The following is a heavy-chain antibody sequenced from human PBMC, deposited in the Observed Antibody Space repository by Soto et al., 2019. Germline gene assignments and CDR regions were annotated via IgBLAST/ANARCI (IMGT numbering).Heavy chain of an antibody. CDR2: ISWNSGSI. CDR1: GFTFDDYA. CDR3: AKGAYCSSTSCPGFDY. V-gene: IGHV3-9*01. D-gene: IGHD2-2*01. Sequence: EVQLVESGGGLVQPGRSRRLSCAVSGFTFDDYAMHWVRQAPGKGLEWVSGISWNSGSIGYADSVKGRFTISRDNAKNTLYRQMNSLRVEDTALYYCAKGAYCSSTSCPGFDYGGQGTLVTVSS. J-gene: IGHJ4*02.